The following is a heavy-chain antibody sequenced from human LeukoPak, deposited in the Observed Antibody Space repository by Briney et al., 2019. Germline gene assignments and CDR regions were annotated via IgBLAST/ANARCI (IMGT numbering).Heavy chain of an antibody. J-gene: IGHJ4*02. CDR3: ARGRYGSGSAYYFDY. V-gene: IGHV4-39*07. Sequence: SETLSLTCTVPGGSISSSSYYWGWIRQPPGKGLEWIGSIYYSGSTYYNPSLKSRVTISVDTSKNQFSLKLSSVTAADTAVYYCARGRYGSGSAYYFDYWGQGTLVTVSS. D-gene: IGHD3-10*01. CDR1: GGSISSSSYY. CDR2: IYYSGST.